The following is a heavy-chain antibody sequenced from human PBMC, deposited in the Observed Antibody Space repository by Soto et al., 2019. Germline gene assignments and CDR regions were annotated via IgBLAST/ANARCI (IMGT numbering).Heavy chain of an antibody. CDR2: INAGNGNT. CDR1: GYTFTSYA. D-gene: IGHD3-10*01. J-gene: IGHJ4*02. V-gene: IGHV1-3*01. CDR3: ARGLGGPGSYSDY. Sequence: QVQLVQSGAEVKKPGASVKVSCKASGYTFTSYAIHWVRLAPGQRLEWMGWINAGNGNTKYSQKFQGRVTITRDTSASTAYMELSSLRFEDMTVYYCARGLGGPGSYSDYWGQGTLVTVSS.